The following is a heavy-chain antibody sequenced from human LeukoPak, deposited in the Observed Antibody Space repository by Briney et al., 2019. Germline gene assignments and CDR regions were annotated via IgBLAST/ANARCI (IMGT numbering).Heavy chain of an antibody. CDR3: ASLYGSGTYYGSAGDY. CDR2: INHSGST. Sequence: PSETLSLTCAVYGGSFSGYYWSWIRQPPGKGLEWIGEINHSGSTNYNPSLKSRLTISVDTSKNQFSLKLGSVTAADTAVYFCASLYGSGTYYGSAGDYWGQGTLVTVSS. D-gene: IGHD3-10*01. J-gene: IGHJ4*02. V-gene: IGHV4-34*01. CDR1: GGSFSGYY.